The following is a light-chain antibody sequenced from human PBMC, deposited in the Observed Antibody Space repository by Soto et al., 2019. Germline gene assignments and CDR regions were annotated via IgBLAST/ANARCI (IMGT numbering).Light chain of an antibody. CDR2: DAS. CDR3: QQSNNWPT. J-gene: IGKJ1*01. V-gene: IGKV3-15*01. CDR1: QSVRRN. Sequence: ELVMTQSPATLYVSPVERATLSYSASQSVRRNLVWYQQKPGQAPRLLIYDASTRATGIPARFSCSGSGTELAITISSLKSEDFAVYYCQQSNNWPTFGQGTKVEIK.